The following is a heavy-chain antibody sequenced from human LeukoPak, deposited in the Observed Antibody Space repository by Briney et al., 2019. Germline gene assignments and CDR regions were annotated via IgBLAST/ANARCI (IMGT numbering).Heavy chain of an antibody. D-gene: IGHD1-26*01. CDR1: GGSISSGGYC. Sequence: TLSLTCTVSGGSISSGGYCWSWIRQPAGKGLEWIGYIEDSESTYYNPSLKSRATVSVDRSKNQFSLKLSSVTAADTAVYYCARAGPSRDTVGATPFAGWGERTLVTVSS. CDR3: ARAGPSRDTVGATPFAG. CDR2: IEDSEST. J-gene: IGHJ4*02. V-gene: IGHV4-30-2*01.